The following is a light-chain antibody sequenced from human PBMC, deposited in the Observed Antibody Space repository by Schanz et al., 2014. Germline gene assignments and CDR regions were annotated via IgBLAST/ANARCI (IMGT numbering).Light chain of an antibody. CDR1: SSDVGGYNY. CDR2: DVS. V-gene: IGLV2-8*01. CDR3: SSYSSSPSYV. Sequence: QSALTQPPSASGSPGQSVTISCTGTSSDVGGYNYVSWYQQHPGKAPKLMIYDVSARPSGVPDRFSGSKSGNTASLTISGLQAEDEADYYCSSYSSSPSYVFGTGTKLTVL. J-gene: IGLJ1*01.